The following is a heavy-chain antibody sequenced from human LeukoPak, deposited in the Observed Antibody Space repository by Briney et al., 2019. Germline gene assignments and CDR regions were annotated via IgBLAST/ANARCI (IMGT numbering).Heavy chain of an antibody. CDR1: GYTFTSYD. D-gene: IGHD4-11*01. Sequence: ASVKVSCKASGYTFTSYDINWVRQATGQGLEWMGSMNPNSGNTGYAQKFQGRVTMTRNTSISTAYMELSSLRSEDTAVYYCARDLTGTDYGNPKDDYWGQGTLVTVSS. CDR3: ARDLTGTDYGNPKDDY. J-gene: IGHJ4*02. V-gene: IGHV1-8*01. CDR2: MNPNSGNT.